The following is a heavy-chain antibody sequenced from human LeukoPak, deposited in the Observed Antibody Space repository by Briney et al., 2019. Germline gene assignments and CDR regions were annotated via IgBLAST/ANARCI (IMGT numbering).Heavy chain of an antibody. V-gene: IGHV4-4*09. J-gene: IGHJ4*02. CDR2: IYTSGST. CDR1: GGSISSYY. CDR3: ARHRDGYNFYY. Sequence: PSETLSLTCTVSGGSISSYYWSWIPQPPGKGLEWIGYIYTSGSTNYNPSLKSRVTISVDTSKNQFSLKLSSVTAADTAVYYCARHRDGYNFYYWGQGTLVTVSS. D-gene: IGHD5-24*01.